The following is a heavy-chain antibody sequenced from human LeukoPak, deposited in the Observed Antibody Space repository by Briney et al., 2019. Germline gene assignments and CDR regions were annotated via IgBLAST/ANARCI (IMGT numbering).Heavy chain of an antibody. CDR2: ISCSGGIT. CDR1: GSAFSSYA. J-gene: IGHJ4*02. Sequence: GGSLRLSCAASGSAFSSYAMSWVRQAPGKGLEWVSGISCSGGITYYADSVNGLFTVSRNTSKHTLYLQRTSMRAEDTAVYYCARVWSGQQLVLGDYWGQGTLVTVSS. V-gene: IGHV3-23*01. D-gene: IGHD6-13*01. CDR3: ARVWSGQQLVLGDY.